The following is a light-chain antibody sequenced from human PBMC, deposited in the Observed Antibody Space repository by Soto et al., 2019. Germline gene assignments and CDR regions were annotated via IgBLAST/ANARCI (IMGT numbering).Light chain of an antibody. J-gene: IGKJ1*01. CDR3: QQYNNWPQT. CDR1: PTVSSY. Sequence: EIVLTQSPATRSLSPGERAPLSGRAIPTVSSYLLLYQQKSGQAPRLLIYDAATRATGIPARISGSGAGTALALTISSLQYEDFAVYYCQQYNNWPQTFGQGTKVDIK. CDR2: DAA. V-gene: IGKV3-15*01.